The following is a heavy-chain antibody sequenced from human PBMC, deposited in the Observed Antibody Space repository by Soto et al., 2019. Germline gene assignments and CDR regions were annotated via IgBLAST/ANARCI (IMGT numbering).Heavy chain of an antibody. CDR1: GGSISSGNYY. V-gene: IGHV4-30-4*01. CDR2: IYYSGST. D-gene: IGHD2-21*02. J-gene: IGHJ3*02. CDR3: ARGVGSDGDAFDI. Sequence: SETLSLTCNVFGGSISSGNYYWSWIRQPPGKGLVWIGYIYYSGSTYYNPSLKSRVTISLDTSKNQFSLKLSSVTAADTAVYYCARGVGSDGDAFDIWGQGTMVT.